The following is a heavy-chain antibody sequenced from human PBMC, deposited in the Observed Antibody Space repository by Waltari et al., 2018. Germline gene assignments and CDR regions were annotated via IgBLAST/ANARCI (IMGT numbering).Heavy chain of an antibody. J-gene: IGHJ2*01. V-gene: IGHV3-74*01. CDR3: ATRLQQPLLYFDL. CDR1: GFTLGSYW. D-gene: IGHD6-13*01. CDR2: INVDGSST. Sequence: EVQLVESGGGLVQPGGSLRLSCAASGFTLGSYWMHWVRQAPGKARVCVLRINVDGSSTSYADSVKGRLTISRDNAKNTLYLQMTSLRAEDTAVYYCATRLQQPLLYFDLWGRGTLVTVSS.